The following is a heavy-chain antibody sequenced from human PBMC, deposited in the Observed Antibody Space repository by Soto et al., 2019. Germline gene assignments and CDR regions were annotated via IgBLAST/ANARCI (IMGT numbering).Heavy chain of an antibody. CDR2: ISWNSGSI. CDR1: GFTFDDYA. CDR3: AKDLETWVGYGMDV. D-gene: IGHD1-26*01. J-gene: IGHJ6*02. V-gene: IGHV3-9*01. Sequence: EVQLVESGGGLVQPGRSLRLSCAASGFTFDDYAMHWVRQAPGKGLEWVSGISWNSGSIGYADSVKGRFTISRDNAKNSLYLQMNSLSAEDTALYYCAKDLETWVGYGMDVWGQGTTVTVS.